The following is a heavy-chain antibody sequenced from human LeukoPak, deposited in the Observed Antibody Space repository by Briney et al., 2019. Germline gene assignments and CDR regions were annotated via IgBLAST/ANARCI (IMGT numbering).Heavy chain of an antibody. CDR3: ASRITVTTPRDAFDI. Sequence: ASVKVSCKASGYTFTSYGISWARQAPGQGLEWMGWISAYNGNTNYAQKLQGRVTMTTDTSTSTAYMELRSLRSDDTAVYYCASRITVTTPRDAFDIWGQGTMVTVSS. CDR2: ISAYNGNT. CDR1: GYTFTSYG. V-gene: IGHV1-18*01. J-gene: IGHJ3*02. D-gene: IGHD4-17*01.